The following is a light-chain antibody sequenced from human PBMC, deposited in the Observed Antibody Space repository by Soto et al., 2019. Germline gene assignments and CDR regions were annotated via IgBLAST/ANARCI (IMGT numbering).Light chain of an antibody. CDR2: AAS. CDR3: QQSDSYPLT. V-gene: IGKV1-12*01. CDR1: QGIGSC. Sequence: DIPMTQSPSSLSASVGDRVTITCRASQGIGSCLAWYQQKPGKAPNLLIYAASSMPTGIPARISGSGSGTDFTLTISSLQPEDFATYYCQQSDSYPLTFGGGTKVDIK. J-gene: IGKJ4*01.